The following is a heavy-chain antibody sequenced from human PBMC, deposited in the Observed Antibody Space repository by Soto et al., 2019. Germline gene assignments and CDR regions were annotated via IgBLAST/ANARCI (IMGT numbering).Heavy chain of an antibody. V-gene: IGHV1-3*01. J-gene: IGHJ6*02. CDR1: GYTFTTYA. Sequence: AASVKVSCKASGYTFTTYAMHWVRQAPGQRLEWMGWINAGNGYTIYSQKFQGRVTITGDTSASTAYMELSSLRSEDTAVYYCARDRRDCSSTSCSYGMDVWGQGTTVTVSS. CDR3: ARDRRDCSSTSCSYGMDV. CDR2: INAGNGYT. D-gene: IGHD2-2*01.